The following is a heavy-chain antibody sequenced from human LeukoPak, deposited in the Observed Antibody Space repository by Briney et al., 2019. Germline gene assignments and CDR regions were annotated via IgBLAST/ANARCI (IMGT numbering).Heavy chain of an antibody. CDR2: ITSNGGFT. J-gene: IGHJ2*01. CDR1: GFTFSSYA. CDR3: ARWRPIEYFDI. D-gene: IGHD1-26*01. Sequence: GGSLRLSCAASGFTFSSYAMHWVRQAPGKGLEYVSAITSNGGFTYYADPVKGRFTISRDNSKNTLYLQMGSLRGEDMAVYYCARWRPIEYFDIWGRGTQVTVSS. V-gene: IGHV3-64*02.